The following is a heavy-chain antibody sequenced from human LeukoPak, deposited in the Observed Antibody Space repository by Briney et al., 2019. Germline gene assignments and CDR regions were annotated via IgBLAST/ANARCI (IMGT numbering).Heavy chain of an antibody. CDR3: ARVGLGYCSGGSCYSRWFDP. V-gene: IGHV4-34*01. Sequence: KTSETLSLTCAVYGGSFSGYYWSWIRQPPGKGLEWIGEINHSGSTNYNPSLKSRVTISVDTSKNQFSLKLSSVTAADTAVCYCARVGLGYCSGGSCYSRWFDPWGQGTLVTVSS. D-gene: IGHD2-15*01. J-gene: IGHJ5*02. CDR1: GGSFSGYY. CDR2: INHSGST.